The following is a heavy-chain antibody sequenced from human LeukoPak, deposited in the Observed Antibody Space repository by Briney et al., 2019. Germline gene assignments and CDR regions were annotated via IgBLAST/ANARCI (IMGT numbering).Heavy chain of an antibody. D-gene: IGHD3-10*01. Sequence: PSETLSLTCAVYGGSFSGYYWSWLRQPPGKGLEWIGEINHSGSTNYNPSLKSRVTISVDTSKNQFSLKLSSVTAADTAVYYCARGRVRRPGYYYGMDVWGQGTTVTVSS. J-gene: IGHJ6*02. CDR3: ARGRVRRPGYYYGMDV. CDR2: INHSGST. CDR1: GGSFSGYY. V-gene: IGHV4-34*01.